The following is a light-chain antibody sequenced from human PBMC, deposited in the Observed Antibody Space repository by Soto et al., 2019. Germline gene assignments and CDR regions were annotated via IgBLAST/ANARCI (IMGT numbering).Light chain of an antibody. CDR3: QLRSNLRIT. CDR2: DAS. CDR1: ESIGDY. Sequence: VMKQSPATLSVTPWERATLSCRASESIGDYLAWYQQKPGQAPRLLIYDASNRATGIPARFSGSGSGTDFTLTISSLEPEDLAVYYCQLRSNLRITFGQGTRLEIK. V-gene: IGKV3-11*01. J-gene: IGKJ5*01.